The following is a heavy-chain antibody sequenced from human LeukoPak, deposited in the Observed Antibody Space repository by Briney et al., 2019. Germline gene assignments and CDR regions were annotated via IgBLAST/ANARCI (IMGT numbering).Heavy chain of an antibody. CDR3: ASGTDYYGSGSYFT. V-gene: IGHV4-34*01. Sequence: SETLSLTCAVYGGSFSGYCWSWIRQPPGKGLEWIGEINHSGSTNYNPSLKSRVTISVDTSKNQFSLKLSSVTAADTAVYYCASGTDYYGSGSYFTWGQGTLVTVSS. D-gene: IGHD3-10*01. J-gene: IGHJ5*02. CDR1: GGSFSGYC. CDR2: INHSGST.